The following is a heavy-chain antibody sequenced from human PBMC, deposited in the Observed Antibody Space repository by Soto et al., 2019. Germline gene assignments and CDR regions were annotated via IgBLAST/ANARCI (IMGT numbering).Heavy chain of an antibody. CDR1: GFTFSSYW. Sequence: GGSLRLSCAASGFTFSSYWMHWVRQASGKWLVWVSRINSDGSSTSYADSVKGRFTISRDNAKNTLYLQMNSLRAEDTAVYYCARRSAYDFWSGRTSVGIWGQGTMVTVS. CDR2: INSDGSST. D-gene: IGHD3-3*01. J-gene: IGHJ3*02. V-gene: IGHV3-74*01. CDR3: ARRSAYDFWSGRTSVGI.